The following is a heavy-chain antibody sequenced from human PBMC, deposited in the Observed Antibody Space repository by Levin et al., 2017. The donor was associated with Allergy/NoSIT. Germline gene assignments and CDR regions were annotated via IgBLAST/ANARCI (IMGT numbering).Heavy chain of an antibody. J-gene: IGHJ4*02. Sequence: SETLSLTCTVSGGSISSGSYYWSWIRQPAGKGLEWIGRIYTSGSTNYNPSLKSRVTISVDTSKNQFSLKLSSVTAADTAVYYCARADSAAATGGFDYWGQGTLVTVSS. V-gene: IGHV4-61*02. CDR3: ARADSAAATGGFDY. CDR1: GGSISSGSYY. CDR2: IYTSGST. D-gene: IGHD6-13*01.